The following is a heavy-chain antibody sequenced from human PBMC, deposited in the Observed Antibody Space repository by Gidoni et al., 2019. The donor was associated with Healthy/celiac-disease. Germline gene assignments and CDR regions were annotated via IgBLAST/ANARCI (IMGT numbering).Heavy chain of an antibody. CDR1: GGSISSYY. J-gene: IGHJ5*02. CDR2: IYTSGST. CDR3: ARDLTARSWYPNWFDP. Sequence: QLQLQESGPGLVKPSETLSLTCTVSGGSISSYYWRWIRQPAGKGLEWIGRIYTSGSTNYNPSLKSRVTMSVDTPKNQFSLKLSSVTAADTAVYYWARDLTARSWYPNWFDPWGQGTLVTVSS. D-gene: IGHD6-13*01. V-gene: IGHV4-4*07.